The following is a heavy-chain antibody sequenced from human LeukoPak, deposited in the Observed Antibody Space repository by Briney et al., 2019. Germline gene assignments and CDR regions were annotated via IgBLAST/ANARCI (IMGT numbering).Heavy chain of an antibody. D-gene: IGHD3-22*01. J-gene: IGHJ4*02. CDR2: IYYSGST. Sequence: SETLSLTCTVSGGSISSYYWSWIRQPPGKGLEWIGFIYYSGSTNYNPSLKSRVTMSVDTSKNQFSLKLSSVTAADTAVYYCARRVAYDSSGYPYYFDYWGQGTLVTVSS. CDR1: GGSISSYY. CDR3: ARRVAYDSSGYPYYFDY. V-gene: IGHV4-59*08.